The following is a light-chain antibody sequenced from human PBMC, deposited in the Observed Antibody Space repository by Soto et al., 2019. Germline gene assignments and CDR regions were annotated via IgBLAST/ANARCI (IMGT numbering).Light chain of an antibody. V-gene: IGLV1-44*01. CDR3: AAWDDILSGGV. J-gene: IGLJ3*02. Sequence: QSVLTQPPSASGTPGQRVSISCSGSSTNIGRNSISWYQNLPGTAPKLLIYTNNQRPSGVPARFSGSKSGTSASLAISGLQSEDEADYYCAAWDDILSGGVFGGGTKVTVL. CDR1: STNIGRNS. CDR2: TNN.